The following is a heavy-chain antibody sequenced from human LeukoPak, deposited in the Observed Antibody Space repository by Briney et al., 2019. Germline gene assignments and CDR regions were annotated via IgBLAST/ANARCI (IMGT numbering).Heavy chain of an antibody. CDR1: GFTVSSNY. J-gene: IGHJ4*02. CDR3: ARGVSGHYGNDY. V-gene: IGHV3-53*01. CDR2: IYSGGST. Sequence: PGGSLRLSCAASGFTVSSNYMSWVRQAPGKGLEWVSVIYSGGSTYYADSVKGRFTISRDNSKNTLYLQMNSLRVVDTAVYYCARGVSGHYGNDYWGQGTLVTASS. D-gene: IGHD3-22*01.